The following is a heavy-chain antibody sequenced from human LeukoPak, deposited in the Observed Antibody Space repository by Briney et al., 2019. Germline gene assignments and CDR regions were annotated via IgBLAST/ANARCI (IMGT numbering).Heavy chain of an antibody. D-gene: IGHD1-26*01. Sequence: PGGSLRLSCAASGFTFSNAWMSWVRQAPVKGLEWVANIKQDGSEKYSVDSVKGRFTISRDNAKNSLYLQMNSLRAEDTAVYYCARDGGIYLGDAFDIWGQGTLVTVSS. CDR3: ARDGGIYLGDAFDI. CDR2: IKQDGSEK. CDR1: GFTFSNAW. J-gene: IGHJ3*02. V-gene: IGHV3-7*01.